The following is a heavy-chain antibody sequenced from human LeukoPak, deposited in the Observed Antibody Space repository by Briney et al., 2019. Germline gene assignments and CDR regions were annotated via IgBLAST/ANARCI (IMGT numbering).Heavy chain of an antibody. J-gene: IGHJ3*02. Sequence: PSETLSLTCTVSGGSISGSYWSWIRQPPGKGLEWIAYMYNSGSTNYNPSLKSRVTISIDTSKNQFSLKLSSVTAADTAVYYCARLSRTVGRDAFDIWGQGTMVTVSS. V-gene: IGHV4-59*01. D-gene: IGHD4-23*01. CDR3: ARLSRTVGRDAFDI. CDR2: MYNSGST. CDR1: GGSISGSY.